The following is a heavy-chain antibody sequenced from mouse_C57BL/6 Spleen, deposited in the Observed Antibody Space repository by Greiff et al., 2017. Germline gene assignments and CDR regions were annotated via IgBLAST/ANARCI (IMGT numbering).Heavy chain of an antibody. CDR1: GYTFTDYN. Sequence: EVKLMESGPELVKPGASVKIPCKASGYTFTDYNMDWVKQSHGKSLEWIGDINPNNGGTIYNQKFKGKATLTVDKSSSTAYMELRSLTSEDTAVYYCAVNWDVGAMDYWGQGTSVTVSS. V-gene: IGHV1-18*01. CDR2: INPNNGGT. CDR3: AVNWDVGAMDY. J-gene: IGHJ4*01. D-gene: IGHD4-1*02.